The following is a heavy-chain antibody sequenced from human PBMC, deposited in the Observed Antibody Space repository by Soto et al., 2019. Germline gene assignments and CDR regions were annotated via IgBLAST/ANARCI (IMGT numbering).Heavy chain of an antibody. V-gene: IGHV1-69*13. Sequence: ASVKVSCKASGGTFSRYTISWVRQAPGQGLEWMGGITPMFGTANYAQKSQGRVTIAADESTITAYMELSSLRSEDTAVYYCARQFDYESSGYYYAYWGQGTVVTVSS. J-gene: IGHJ4*02. CDR2: ITPMFGTA. CDR1: GGTFSRYT. D-gene: IGHD3-22*01. CDR3: ARQFDYESSGYYYAY.